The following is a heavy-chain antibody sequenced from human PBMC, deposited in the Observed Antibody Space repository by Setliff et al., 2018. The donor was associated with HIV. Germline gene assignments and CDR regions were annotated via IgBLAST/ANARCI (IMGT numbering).Heavy chain of an antibody. CDR1: GGSISSNSYY. V-gene: IGHV4-39*01. Sequence: SETLSLTCTVSGGSISSNSYYWGWIRQPPGKGLEWIGSIYYSGSTYYNPSLKSRVTVSVDTSKNQFSLKLSSVTAADTAVYYCARQGGYSGYGFYYYYYYMDVWGKGTTVTGSS. CDR2: IYYSGST. CDR3: ARQGGYSGYGFYYYYYYMDV. J-gene: IGHJ6*03. D-gene: IGHD5-12*01.